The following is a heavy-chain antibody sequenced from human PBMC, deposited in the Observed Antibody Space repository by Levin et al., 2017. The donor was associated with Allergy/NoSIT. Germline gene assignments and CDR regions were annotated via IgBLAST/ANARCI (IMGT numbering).Heavy chain of an antibody. Sequence: GGSLRLSCAASGFTFSSYAMTWVRQAPGKGLEWVSAISTGGTNAYYADSVKGRFTISRDNSKNTLYLQMNSLRAEDTAVYYCAKDGAGTYYGIDYWGQGTLVTVSS. CDR2: ISTGGTNA. V-gene: IGHV3-23*01. CDR1: GFTFSSYA. D-gene: IGHD1-26*01. CDR3: AKDGAGTYYGIDY. J-gene: IGHJ4*02.